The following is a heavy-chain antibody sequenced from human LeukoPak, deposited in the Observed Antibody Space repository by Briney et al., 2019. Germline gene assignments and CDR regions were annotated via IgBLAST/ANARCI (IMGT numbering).Heavy chain of an antibody. J-gene: IGHJ4*02. Sequence: ASVKVSCKASGYTVTGYYMHWVRQAPGQGLEWMGWINPNTGGTNYAQKFQGRVTMTRDTSISTAYMELSRLRSDDTVVYYCARDSRYYYDSSGPLDYWGQGTLVTVSS. CDR3: ARDSRYYYDSSGPLDY. V-gene: IGHV1-2*02. D-gene: IGHD3-22*01. CDR2: INPNTGGT. CDR1: GYTVTGYY.